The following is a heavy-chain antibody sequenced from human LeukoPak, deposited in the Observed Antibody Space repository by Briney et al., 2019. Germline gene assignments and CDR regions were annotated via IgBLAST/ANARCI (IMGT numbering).Heavy chain of an antibody. Sequence: GGSLRLSCAASGFTFSNYAMSWVRQAPGKGLEWVSSISGSGGSTYYADSVKGRFTICRNTSKHTLYLQMNSLRAEDTAVYNCASRYYSAYERDTMDVWGQGTTVTVSS. J-gene: IGHJ6*02. D-gene: IGHD5-12*01. CDR1: GFTFSNYA. CDR2: ISGSGGST. V-gene: IGHV3-23*01. CDR3: ASRYYSAYERDTMDV.